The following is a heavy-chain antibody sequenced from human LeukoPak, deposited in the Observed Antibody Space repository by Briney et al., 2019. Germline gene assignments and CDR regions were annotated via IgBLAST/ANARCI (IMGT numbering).Heavy chain of an antibody. CDR2: IYPGDSDT. J-gene: IGHJ4*02. Sequence: GESLKISCKGSGYSFTSYWIGWERQMPGKGLKRKGIIYPGDSDTRYRPSFQGQVTISADKSISTAYLQWSSLKASDTAMYYCARLGCSSTSCYSNGYYFDYWGQGTLVTVSS. V-gene: IGHV5-51*01. D-gene: IGHD2-2*01. CDR3: ARLGCSSTSCYSNGYYFDY. CDR1: GYSFTSYW.